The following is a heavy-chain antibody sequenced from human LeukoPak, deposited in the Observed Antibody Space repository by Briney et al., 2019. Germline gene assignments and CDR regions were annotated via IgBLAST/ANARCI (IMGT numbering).Heavy chain of an antibody. V-gene: IGHV5-51*01. CDR3: ARLGVVVVPAAILAEYFQH. J-gene: IGHJ1*01. CDR2: IYPGDSDT. D-gene: IGHD2-2*02. Sequence: GESLKISCKGSGYSFTSYWIGWVRQMPGKGLEWMGIIYPGDSDTRYSPSFQGQVTISADKSISTAYLQWSSLKASDTAMYYCARLGVVVVPAAILAEYFQHWGQGTLVTVSS. CDR1: GYSFTSYW.